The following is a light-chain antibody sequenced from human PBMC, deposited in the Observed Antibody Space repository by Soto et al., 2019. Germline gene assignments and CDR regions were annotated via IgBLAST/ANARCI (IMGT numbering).Light chain of an antibody. Sequence: QSVLTQPASVSGSPGQSITISCTGTASDVGGYNFVSWYQQHPANAPKLMIYEVSHRPPWVSYRFSGSKSVNTAFLTISGLQAEDEADYYCSSYTSTDTYVFGTGTKVTVL. CDR2: EVS. CDR3: SSYTSTDTYV. CDR1: ASDVGGYNF. V-gene: IGLV2-14*01. J-gene: IGLJ1*01.